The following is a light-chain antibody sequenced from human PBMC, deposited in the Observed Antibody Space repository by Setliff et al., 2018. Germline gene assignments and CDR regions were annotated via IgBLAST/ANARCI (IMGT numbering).Light chain of an antibody. J-gene: IGLJ2*01. Sequence: QSVLTQPASVSGSPGQSITISCSGTSNDVGAYDLVSWYQQHPNRAPKLLIYEVTKRPSGVSDRFSGSKSGNTASLTISGLQAEDEAHYYCLSYTSESTHALFAGGTK. CDR1: SNDVGAYDL. CDR3: LSYTSESTHAL. V-gene: IGLV2-14*01. CDR2: EVT.